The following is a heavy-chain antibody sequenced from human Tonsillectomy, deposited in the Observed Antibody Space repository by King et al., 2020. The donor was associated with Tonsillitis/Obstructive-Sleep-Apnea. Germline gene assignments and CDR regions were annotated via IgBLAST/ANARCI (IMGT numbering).Heavy chain of an antibody. J-gene: IGHJ6*02. Sequence: HVQLVESGGGLVKPGGSLRLSCAASGFTFSDYYMSWIRQAPGKGLEWVSYISSSSSYTNYADSVKGRFTISRDNAKNSLYLQMNSLRAEDTAVYYCAGDRRNYGPGGMDVWGQGTTVTVSS. CDR2: ISSSSSYT. CDR1: GFTFSDYY. CDR3: AGDRRNYGPGGMDV. D-gene: IGHD4-11*01. V-gene: IGHV3-11*06.